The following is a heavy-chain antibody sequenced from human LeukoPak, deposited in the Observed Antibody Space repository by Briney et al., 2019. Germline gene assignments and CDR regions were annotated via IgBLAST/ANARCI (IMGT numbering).Heavy chain of an antibody. Sequence: SETLSLTCTVSGGSISSYYWSWIRQPPGKGLEWIGYIYHSGSTYYNPSLKSRVTISVDTSKNQFSLKLSSVTAADTAVYYCARDRTGVGFDYWGQGTLVTVSS. CDR2: IYHSGST. D-gene: IGHD1-1*01. J-gene: IGHJ4*02. CDR1: GGSISSYY. V-gene: IGHV4-59*12. CDR3: ARDRTGVGFDY.